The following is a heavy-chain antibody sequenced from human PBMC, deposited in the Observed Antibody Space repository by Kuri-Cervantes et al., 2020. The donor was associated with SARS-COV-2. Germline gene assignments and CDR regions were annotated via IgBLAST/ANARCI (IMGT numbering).Heavy chain of an antibody. V-gene: IGHV3-23*01. D-gene: IGHD3-10*01. CDR1: GFTFSSYA. CDR2: ISGSGGST. J-gene: IGHJ5*02. Sequence: GESLKISCAASGFTFSSYAMSWVRQAPGKGLEWVSAISGSGGSTYYADSVKGRFTISRDNSKNTLYLQMNSLRAEDTAVYYCAKDLGMVRALAGWFDPWGQGPLVTVSS. CDR3: AKDLGMVRALAGWFDP.